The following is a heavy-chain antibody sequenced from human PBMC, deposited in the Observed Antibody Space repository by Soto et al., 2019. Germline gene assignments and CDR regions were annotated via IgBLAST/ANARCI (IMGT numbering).Heavy chain of an antibody. J-gene: IGHJ6*02. Sequence: QVQLVESGGGVVQPGRSLRLSCAASGFTFSSYGMHWVRQAPGKGLEWVAVIWYDGSNKYYADSVKGRFTISRDNSKNTLYLQMNSLRAEDTAVYYCARTTAAGTWYCYYGMDVWGQGTTVTVSS. D-gene: IGHD6-13*01. CDR1: GFTFSSYG. V-gene: IGHV3-33*01. CDR2: IWYDGSNK. CDR3: ARTTAAGTWYCYYGMDV.